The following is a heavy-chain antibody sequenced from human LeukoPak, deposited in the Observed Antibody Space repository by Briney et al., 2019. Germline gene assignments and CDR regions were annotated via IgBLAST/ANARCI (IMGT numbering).Heavy chain of an antibody. CDR3: AAKDTAMVWDYYYYMDV. Sequence: SVKVSCKASGFTFTSSAMQWVRQARGQRLEWIGWIVVGSGNTNYAQKFQERVTITRDMSTSTAYMELSSLRSEDTAVYYCAAKDTAMVWDYYYYMDVWGKGTTVTVSS. D-gene: IGHD5-18*01. CDR2: IVVGSGNT. J-gene: IGHJ6*03. V-gene: IGHV1-58*02. CDR1: GFTFTSSA.